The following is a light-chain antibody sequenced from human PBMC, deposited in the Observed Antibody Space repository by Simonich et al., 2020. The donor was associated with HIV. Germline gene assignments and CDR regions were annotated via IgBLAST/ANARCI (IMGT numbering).Light chain of an antibody. J-gene: IGKJ1*01. CDR2: GAA. CDR1: QSCSSK. CDR3: QQYNKWPPWT. Sequence: RPPYRDSQSCSSKSRRYQHKPRQAPTLLIYGAATRATGIPAKFSGSRSWTEFNLTIISMQSEDVAVYYCQQYNKWPPWTFGQGTKVEIK. V-gene: IGKV3-15*01.